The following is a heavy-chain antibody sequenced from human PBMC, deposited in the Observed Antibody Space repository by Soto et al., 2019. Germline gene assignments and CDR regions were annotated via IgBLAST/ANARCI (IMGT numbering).Heavy chain of an antibody. CDR3: ARAAHYDILTEGPPVFDY. J-gene: IGHJ4*02. CDR2: INPNSGGT. V-gene: IGHV1-2*04. Sequence: ASVKVSCKASGYTFTGYYMHWVRQAPGQGLEWMGWINPNSGGTNYAQKFQGWVTMTRDTSISTAYMELSRLRSDDTAVYYCARAAHYDILTEGPPVFDYWGQGTLVTVSS. CDR1: GYTFTGYY. D-gene: IGHD3-9*01.